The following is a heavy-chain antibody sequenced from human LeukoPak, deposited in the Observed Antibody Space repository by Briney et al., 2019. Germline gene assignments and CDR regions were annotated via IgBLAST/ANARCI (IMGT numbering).Heavy chain of an antibody. CDR3: ARHARRDYYDSSGIN. CDR2: IYYSGST. V-gene: IGHV4-39*01. CDR1: GGSISSSSYY. Sequence: SETLSLTCTVSGGSISSSSYYWGWIRQPPGKGLEWIGNIYYSGSTYYNPSLKSRLTISVDTSQNQFSLKLSSVTAADTAVYYCARHARRDYYDSSGINWGERTLVTVSS. J-gene: IGHJ4*02. D-gene: IGHD3-22*01.